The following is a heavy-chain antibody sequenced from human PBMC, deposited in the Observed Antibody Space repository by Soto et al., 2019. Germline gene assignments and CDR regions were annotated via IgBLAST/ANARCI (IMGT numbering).Heavy chain of an antibody. D-gene: IGHD2-21*02. CDR2: IHYSGSV. CDR1: GGSISYDHYH. Sequence: SETLSLTCTVSGGSISYDHYHWTWIRQPPGKGLEWIGYIHYSGSVFYNPSLQSRLSMSVDTSKNLFSLKLSPVTAADTAVYFCAREDDGGDRDYYGLDVWGQGTTVTVSS. J-gene: IGHJ6*02. CDR3: AREDDGGDRDYYGLDV. V-gene: IGHV4-30-4*01.